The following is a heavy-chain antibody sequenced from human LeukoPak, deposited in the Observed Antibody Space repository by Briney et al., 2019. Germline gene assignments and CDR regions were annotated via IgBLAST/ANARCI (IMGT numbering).Heavy chain of an antibody. Sequence: ASVKVSCKASGYTFTSYCISWVRQAPGHGLEWVGWISAYNGNTNYAQKLQGRVTMTTDTSTSTAYMELRSLRSDDTAVYYCARVPPMVRGVDYWGQGTLVTVSS. D-gene: IGHD3-10*01. CDR1: GYTFTSYC. CDR3: ARVPPMVRGVDY. CDR2: ISAYNGNT. V-gene: IGHV1-18*01. J-gene: IGHJ4*02.